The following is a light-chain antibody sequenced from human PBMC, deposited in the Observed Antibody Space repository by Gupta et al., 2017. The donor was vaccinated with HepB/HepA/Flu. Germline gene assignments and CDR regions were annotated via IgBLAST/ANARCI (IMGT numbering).Light chain of an antibody. Sequence: SYALTQPPSVSVSPGQTASITCSGDKLGDKYASWYQQKPGQAPILVIYQDGERPSGIPERFSGSNSGNTATLTTSGTQAVDEADYYCQAWDSSTDVVFGGGTRLTVL. CDR1: KLGDKY. CDR2: QDG. V-gene: IGLV3-1*01. CDR3: QAWDSSTDVV. J-gene: IGLJ2*01.